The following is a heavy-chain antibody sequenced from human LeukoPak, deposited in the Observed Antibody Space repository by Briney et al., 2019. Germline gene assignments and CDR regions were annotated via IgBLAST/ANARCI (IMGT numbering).Heavy chain of an antibody. V-gene: IGHV4-31*02. J-gene: IGHJ5*02. CDR1: GYY. CDR3: ARVLRYFDWLVWFDP. CDR2: IYYRVRT. D-gene: IGHD3-9*01. Sequence: GYYXSXLRXXXXXXMXGXGYIYYRVRTYYTPSLKSRVTISVDTSKIQFSLKLSSVTAADTAVYYCARVLRYFDWLVWFDPWGQGTLVTVSS.